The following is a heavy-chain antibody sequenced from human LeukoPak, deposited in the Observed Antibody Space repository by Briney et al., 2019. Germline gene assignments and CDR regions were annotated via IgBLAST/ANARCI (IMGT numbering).Heavy chain of an antibody. Sequence: GGSLRLSCAASGFTFSSYAMHWVRQAPGKGLEWVSVISYDGSNKYYADSVKGRFTISRDNSKNTLYLQMNSLRAEDTAVYYCARDSTYYYDSSGIFDYWGQGTLVTVSS. CDR2: ISYDGSNK. D-gene: IGHD3-22*01. CDR3: ARDSTYYYDSSGIFDY. CDR1: GFTFSSYA. V-gene: IGHV3-30-3*01. J-gene: IGHJ4*02.